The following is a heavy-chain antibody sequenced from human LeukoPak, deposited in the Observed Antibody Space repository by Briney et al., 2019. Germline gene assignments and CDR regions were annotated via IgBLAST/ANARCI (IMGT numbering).Heavy chain of an antibody. Sequence: SVKVSCKASGGTFSSYDISWVRQAPGQGLEWMGGITPLFGTAKYAQKFQGRVTITAVESMSTAYMELSSLRSEDTAVYYCARGWLAETTVVTPYNYWGQGTLVTVSS. CDR3: ARGWLAETTVVTPYNY. V-gene: IGHV1-69*13. D-gene: IGHD4-23*01. CDR1: GGTFSSYD. J-gene: IGHJ4*02. CDR2: ITPLFGTA.